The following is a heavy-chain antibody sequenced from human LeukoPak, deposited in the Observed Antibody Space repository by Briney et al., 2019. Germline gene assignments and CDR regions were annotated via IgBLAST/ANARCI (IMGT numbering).Heavy chain of an antibody. CDR2: IYTSGST. D-gene: IGHD3-10*01. Sequence: SETLSLTCTVSGGSISSYYWSWIRQPAGKGLEWIGRIYTSGSTNYNPSLKSRVTMSVDTSKNQFSLKLSSVTAADTAVYYCARAVMVRGYSGHYYYGMDVWGQGTTVTVSS. V-gene: IGHV4-4*07. J-gene: IGHJ6*02. CDR3: ARAVMVRGYSGHYYYGMDV. CDR1: GGSISSYY.